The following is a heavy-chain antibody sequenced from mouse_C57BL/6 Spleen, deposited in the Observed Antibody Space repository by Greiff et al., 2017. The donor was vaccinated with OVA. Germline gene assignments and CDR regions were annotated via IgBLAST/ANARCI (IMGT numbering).Heavy chain of an antibody. J-gene: IGHJ4*01. CDR2: INPSNGGT. CDR1: GYTFTSYW. CDR3: ARSDYDYDDAMDY. Sequence: VQLQQPGTELVKPGASVKLSCKASGYTFTSYWMHWVKQRPGQGLEWIGNINPSNGGTNYNEKFKSKATLTVDKSSSTAYMQLSSLTSEDSAVYYCARSDYDYDDAMDYWGQGTSVTVSS. V-gene: IGHV1-53*01. D-gene: IGHD2-4*01.